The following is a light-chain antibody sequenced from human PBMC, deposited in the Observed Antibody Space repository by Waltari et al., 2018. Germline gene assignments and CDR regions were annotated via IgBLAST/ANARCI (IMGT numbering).Light chain of an antibody. V-gene: IGLV1-44*01. CDR1: NSNIGTTA. CDR3: AAWDDSLVGWV. CDR2: SNE. Sequence: QSVLTQTPSASGTPGQRVTISCSGNNSNIGTTAVNWYQHLPGTAPKLLIYSNEGRPSGVPDRLAGAKSGTSASLAISGRQSEDEANYYCAAWDDSLVGWVFGGGTKLTVL. J-gene: IGLJ3*02.